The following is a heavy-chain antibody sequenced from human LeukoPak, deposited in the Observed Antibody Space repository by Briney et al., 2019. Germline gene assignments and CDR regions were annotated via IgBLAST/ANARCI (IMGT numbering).Heavy chain of an antibody. D-gene: IGHD2-2*01. J-gene: IGHJ4*02. Sequence: GGSLRLSCAASGFTFSTYSMNWVRQAPGKGLEWVSYISSSSSTIYYADSVKGRFTISRDNAKNSLHLQMNSLRAEDTAVYYCARVRSTSYFDCWGQGTLVTVSS. V-gene: IGHV3-48*01. CDR2: ISSSSSTI. CDR3: ARVRSTSYFDC. CDR1: GFTFSTYS.